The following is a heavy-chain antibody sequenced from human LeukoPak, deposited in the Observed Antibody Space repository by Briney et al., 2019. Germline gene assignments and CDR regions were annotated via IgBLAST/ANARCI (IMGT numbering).Heavy chain of an antibody. CDR3: ARARGSSGYYFGTRSYFDY. V-gene: IGHV3-53*01. CDR1: GFTVSSNY. D-gene: IGHD3-22*01. CDR2: IYSGGNT. J-gene: IGHJ4*02. Sequence: PGGSLRLSCAASGFTVSSNYMSWVRQAPGKGLEWVSVIYSGGNTYYADSVKGRFTISRDNSKNTLYLQMNSLRAEDTAVYYCARARGSSGYYFGTRSYFDYWGQGTLVTVSS.